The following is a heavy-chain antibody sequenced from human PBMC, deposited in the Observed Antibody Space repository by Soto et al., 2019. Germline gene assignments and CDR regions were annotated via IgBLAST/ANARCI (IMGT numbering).Heavy chain of an antibody. D-gene: IGHD3-16*01. Sequence: QIQLVQSGAGVKKPGASVKVSCKGSGYTFTSYGTTWVRQAPGQGLEWMGWISAYNGNIKYAQKFQGRVTLTTDTPPSTADMELRSLRSDDTSVYYCARDEGGTLGPNEYWGQGTLVTVSS. CDR3: ARDEGGTLGPNEY. CDR2: ISAYNGNI. J-gene: IGHJ4*02. CDR1: GYTFTSYG. V-gene: IGHV1-18*01.